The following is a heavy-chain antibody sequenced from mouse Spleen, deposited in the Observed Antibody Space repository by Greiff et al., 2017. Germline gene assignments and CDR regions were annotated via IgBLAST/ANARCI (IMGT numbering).Heavy chain of an antibody. CDR2: IDPETGGT. CDR3: TRWGGRYYFDY. V-gene: IGHV1-15*01. Sequence: VQLQQSGAELVRPGASVTLSCKASGYTFTDYEMHWVKQTPVHGLEWIGAIDPETGGTAYNQKFKGKAILTADKSSSTAYMELRSLTSEDSAVYYCTRWGGRYYFDYWGQGTTLTVSS. J-gene: IGHJ2*01. CDR1: GYTFTDYE. D-gene: IGHD1-1*01.